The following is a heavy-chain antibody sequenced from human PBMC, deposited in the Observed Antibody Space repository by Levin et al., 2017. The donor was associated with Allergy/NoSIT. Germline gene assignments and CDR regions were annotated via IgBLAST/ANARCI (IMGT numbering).Heavy chain of an antibody. V-gene: IGHV3-72*01. CDR2: TRNKANSYTT. D-gene: IGHD5-12*01. Sequence: GESLKISCAASGFIFSDHYMDWVRQAPGKGLEWVGRTRNKANSYTTEYAASVKGRFTISRDDSQSSLYLQMNSLKTEDTAVYYCARLIVTTGGSETFDIWGQGTMVTVSS. CDR1: GFIFSDHY. CDR3: ARLIVTTGGSETFDI. J-gene: IGHJ3*02.